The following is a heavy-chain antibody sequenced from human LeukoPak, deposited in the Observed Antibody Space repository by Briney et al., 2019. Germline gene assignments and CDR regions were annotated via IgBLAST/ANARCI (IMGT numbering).Heavy chain of an antibody. V-gene: IGHV4-39*07. CDR1: GGSVSNSRVY. Sequence: SETLSLTCTVSGGSVSNSRVYWGWIRQTPGEGLEWIGSIYFNGSTYYNPSLKSRVTISVDTSKNQFSLKLSSVTAADTAVYYCARVVQSNYYGSGSSPRGFDYWGQGTLVTVSS. D-gene: IGHD3-10*01. CDR2: IYFNGST. CDR3: ARVVQSNYYGSGSSPRGFDY. J-gene: IGHJ4*02.